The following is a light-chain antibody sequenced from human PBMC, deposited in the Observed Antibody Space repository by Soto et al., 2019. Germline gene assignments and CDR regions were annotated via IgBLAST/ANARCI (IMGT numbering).Light chain of an antibody. CDR2: EVS. CDR1: ISDVGGYNY. Sequence: QSALTQPASVSGSPRQSITISCTGTISDVGGYNYVSWYQQHPGKAPKLMIYEVSNRPSGVSNRFSGSRSGNTASLTISGLQAEDEADYYCSSYTTSSTLVFGTGTKVTVL. CDR3: SSYTTSSTLV. J-gene: IGLJ1*01. V-gene: IGLV2-14*01.